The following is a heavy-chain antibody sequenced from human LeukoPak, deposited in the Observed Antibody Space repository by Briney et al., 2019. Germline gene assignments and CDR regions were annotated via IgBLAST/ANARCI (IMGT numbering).Heavy chain of an antibody. V-gene: IGHV1-69*05. CDR2: IIPIFGTA. CDR1: GGTFSSYA. CDR3: ARARLAARPSYYYYYMDV. Sequence: ASVKVSCKASGGTFSSYAISWVRQAPGQGLEWMGGIIPIFGTANYAQKFQGRVTITTDESTSTAYMELSSLRSEGTAVYYCARARLAARPSYYYYYMDVWGKGTTVTVS. J-gene: IGHJ6*03. D-gene: IGHD6-6*01.